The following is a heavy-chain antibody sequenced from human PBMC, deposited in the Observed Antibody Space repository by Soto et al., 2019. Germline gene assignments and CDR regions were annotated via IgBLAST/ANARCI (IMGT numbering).Heavy chain of an antibody. CDR3: ARGSMLRGVIRAFDY. Sequence: ASVKVSCKASGYTFTGYYMHWVRQAPGQGLEWMGWINPNSGGTNYAQKFQGWVTMTRDTSISTAYMELSRLRSDDTAVYYCARGSMLRGVIRAFDYWGQGTLVTVSS. CDR2: INPNSGGT. D-gene: IGHD3-10*01. CDR1: GYTFTGYY. V-gene: IGHV1-2*04. J-gene: IGHJ4*02.